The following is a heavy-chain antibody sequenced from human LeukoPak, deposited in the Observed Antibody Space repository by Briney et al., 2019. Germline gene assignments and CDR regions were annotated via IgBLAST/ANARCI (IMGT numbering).Heavy chain of an antibody. CDR3: AKDQGFWSVSRFYDY. Sequence: QPGGSLRLSCAASGFTFSSSPMSWLRQALGKGLEWVSAISGSGDSTSYADSVKGRFTISRDNSKKTLYLQMNSLRAEDTAVYYCAKDQGFWSVSRFYDYWGRGTLVTVSS. V-gene: IGHV3-23*01. D-gene: IGHD3-3*01. CDR1: GFTFSSSP. J-gene: IGHJ4*02. CDR2: ISGSGDST.